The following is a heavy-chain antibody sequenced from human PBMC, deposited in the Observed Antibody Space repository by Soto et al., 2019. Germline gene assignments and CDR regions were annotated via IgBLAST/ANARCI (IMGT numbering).Heavy chain of an antibody. J-gene: IGHJ4*02. V-gene: IGHV3-23*01. CDR1: GFTFSEYA. CDR3: AKNPDQWLRFYYFDY. CDR2: LSGSGGTT. Sequence: SLRLSCTASGFTFSEYAMSWVRQAPGKGLEWVSALSGSGGTTYYADSVKGRFTISRDDSKTTLYLQMNSLTAEDTAVYYCAKNPDQWLRFYYFDYWGQGTLVTVSS. D-gene: IGHD5-12*01.